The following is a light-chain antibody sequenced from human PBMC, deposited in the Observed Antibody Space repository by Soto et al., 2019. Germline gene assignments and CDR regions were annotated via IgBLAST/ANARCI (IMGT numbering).Light chain of an antibody. Sequence: QSALTQPRSVSGSPGQSVTISCTGTSGDVGYYNYVSWYQQHPGKAPKVMIYDVSERPSGVPDRFSGSKSGTTASLTISGLQDEDEADYYCCSYAGRPRYVFGTGTKLTVL. CDR1: SGDVGYYNY. CDR3: CSYAGRPRYV. V-gene: IGLV2-11*01. CDR2: DVS. J-gene: IGLJ1*01.